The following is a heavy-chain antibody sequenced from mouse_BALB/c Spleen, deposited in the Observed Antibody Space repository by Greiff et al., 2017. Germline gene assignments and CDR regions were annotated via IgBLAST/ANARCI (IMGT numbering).Heavy chain of an antibody. CDR2: ISSGSSTI. D-gene: IGHD3-1*01. CDR3: ARFGDGVDY. Sequence: EVKLVESGGGLVQPGGSRKLSCAASGFTFSSFGMHWVRQAPEKGLEWVAYISSGSSTIYYADTVKGRFTISRDNPKNTLFLQMTSLRSEDTAMYYCARFGDGVDYWGQGTTLTVSS. CDR1: GFTFSSFG. J-gene: IGHJ2*01. V-gene: IGHV5-17*02.